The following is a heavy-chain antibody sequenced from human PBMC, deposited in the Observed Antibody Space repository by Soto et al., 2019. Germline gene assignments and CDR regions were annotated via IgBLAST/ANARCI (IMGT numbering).Heavy chain of an antibody. CDR2: ISPDGNYK. J-gene: IGHJ5*02. Sequence: GGSLRLSCAASGFTFSNFAMYWVRQAPGKGLEWVAVISPDGNYKYYSDSVKGRFTISRDNSKNTLFLQMNSLRVEDTAVYYCAKGSELPRQELDLWGQGTLVTVSS. D-gene: IGHD1-7*01. CDR3: AKGSELPRQELDL. V-gene: IGHV3-30*18. CDR1: GFTFSNFA.